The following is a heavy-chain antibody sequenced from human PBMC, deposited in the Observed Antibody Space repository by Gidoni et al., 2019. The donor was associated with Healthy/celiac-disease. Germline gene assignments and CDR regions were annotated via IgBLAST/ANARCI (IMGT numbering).Heavy chain of an antibody. CDR1: GGSISSSSYY. D-gene: IGHD3-22*01. CDR2: IYYSGST. Sequence: QLQLQESGPGLVKPSETLSLTCTVSGGSISSSSYYWAWIRQPPGKGLAWIGSIYYSGSTYYNPSLKSRVTISVDTSKNQFSLKLSSVTAADTAVYYCARDSPYIWLEESYYYDLIQPQGMDYWGQGTLVTVSS. J-gene: IGHJ4*02. V-gene: IGHV4-39*07. CDR3: ARDSPYIWLEESYYYDLIQPQGMDY.